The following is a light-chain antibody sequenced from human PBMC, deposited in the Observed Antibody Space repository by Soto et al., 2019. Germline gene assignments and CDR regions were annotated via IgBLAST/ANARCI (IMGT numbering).Light chain of an antibody. Sequence: QSVLTQTPSASGTPWQRVTISCSGSSSNIGSRTVSWYQHLPGTAPKLLIYNNNQRPSGVPDRLSGSKSGTSASLAISRLQSEDEADYYCAAWDDNLNGYVFGTGTKVTVL. J-gene: IGLJ1*01. CDR3: AAWDDNLNGYV. V-gene: IGLV1-44*01. CDR2: NNN. CDR1: SSNIGSRT.